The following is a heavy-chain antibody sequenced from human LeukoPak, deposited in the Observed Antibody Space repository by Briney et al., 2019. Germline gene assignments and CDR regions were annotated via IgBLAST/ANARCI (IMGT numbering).Heavy chain of an antibody. CDR2: IYYSGST. Sequence: SETLSLTRTVSGGSISSYYWSWIRQPPGKGLEWIGYIYYSGSTNYNPSLKSRVTISVDTSKNQFSLKLSSVTAADTAVYYCAINSLGDSSGYDYWGQGTLVTVSS. CDR3: AINSLGDSSGYDY. J-gene: IGHJ4*02. D-gene: IGHD3-22*01. V-gene: IGHV4-59*01. CDR1: GGSISSYY.